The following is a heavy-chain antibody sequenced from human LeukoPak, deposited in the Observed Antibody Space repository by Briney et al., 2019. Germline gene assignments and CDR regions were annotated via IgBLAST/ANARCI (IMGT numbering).Heavy chain of an antibody. CDR3: ARVVAVAGTLQPPPFDY. CDR1: GYTFTGYY. V-gene: IGHV1-2*02. D-gene: IGHD6-19*01. Sequence: ASVKVSCKASGYTFTGYYMHWVRQAPGQGLEWMGWINPNSGGTNYAQKFQGRVTMTRDTSISTAYMELSRLRSDDTAVYYCARVVAVAGTLQPPPFDYWGQGTLVTVSS. CDR2: INPNSGGT. J-gene: IGHJ4*02.